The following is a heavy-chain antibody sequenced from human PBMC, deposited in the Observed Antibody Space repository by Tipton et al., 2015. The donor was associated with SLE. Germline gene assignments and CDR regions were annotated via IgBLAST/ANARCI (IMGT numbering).Heavy chain of an antibody. CDR2: IYTSGSS. D-gene: IGHD1-26*01. V-gene: IGHV4-4*07. CDR1: GGSISSYY. CDR3: ARLGGSPDAFGI. Sequence: TLSLTCTVSGGSISSYYLSWIRQPAGKGLEWIGRIYTSGSSNYNPSLKSRVTMSIDTSKNQFSLKLSSVTAADTAVYYCARLGGSPDAFGIWGQGTMVTVSS. J-gene: IGHJ3*02.